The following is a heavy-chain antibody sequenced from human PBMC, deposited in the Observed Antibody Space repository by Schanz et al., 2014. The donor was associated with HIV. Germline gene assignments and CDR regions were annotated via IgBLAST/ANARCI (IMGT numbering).Heavy chain of an antibody. D-gene: IGHD6-13*01. Sequence: EVQLVESGGGLVQPGGSPRLSCTTSGFTFSDYAMSWVRQAPGKGLEWVSAIVSSGGDTYYADFVEGRFTISRDNSKNTLYLQMNSLRAEDTAVYYCARDSWYGDYWGLGTLVTVSS. CDR2: IVSSGGDT. CDR3: ARDSWYGDY. V-gene: IGHV3-23*04. J-gene: IGHJ4*02. CDR1: GFTFSDYA.